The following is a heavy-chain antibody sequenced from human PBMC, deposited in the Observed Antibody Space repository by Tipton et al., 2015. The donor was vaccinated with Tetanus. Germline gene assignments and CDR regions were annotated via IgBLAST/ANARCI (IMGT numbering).Heavy chain of an antibody. CDR1: GYSFTSYW. CDR2: IDPSDSYT. Sequence: MQLVQSGAEVKKPGESLRISCKGSGYSFTSYWISWVRQMPGKGLEWMGRIDPSDSYTNYSPSFQGHVPISADKSISTAYLQWSSLKASDTAMYYCARPVYSSSWYDFDAFDIWGQGTMVTVSS. CDR3: ARPVYSSSWYDFDAFDI. V-gene: IGHV5-10-1*01. J-gene: IGHJ3*02. D-gene: IGHD6-13*01.